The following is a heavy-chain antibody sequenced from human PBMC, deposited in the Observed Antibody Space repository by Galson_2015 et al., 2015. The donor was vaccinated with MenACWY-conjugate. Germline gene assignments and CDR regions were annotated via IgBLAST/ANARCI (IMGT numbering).Heavy chain of an antibody. Sequence: SGAEVKKPGESLRLSCAASGFTFSSYWMSWVRQAPGKGLEWVAVISYDGSNKYYADSVKGRFTISRDNSKNTLYLQMNSLRAEDTAVYYCAKDNKVVVAATQGDYYYYYMDVWGKGTTVTVSS. CDR2: ISYDGSNK. D-gene: IGHD2-15*01. J-gene: IGHJ6*03. CDR3: AKDNKVVVAATQGDYYYYYMDV. V-gene: IGHV3-30*18. CDR1: GFTFSSYW.